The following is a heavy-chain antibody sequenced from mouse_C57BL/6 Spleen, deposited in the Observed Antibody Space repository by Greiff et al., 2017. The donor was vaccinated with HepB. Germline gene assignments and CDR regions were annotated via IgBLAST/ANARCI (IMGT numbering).Heavy chain of an antibody. CDR2: INPNNGGT. Sequence: VQLQQSGPELVKPGASVKIPCKASGYTFTDYNMDWVKQSHGKSLEWIGDINPNNGGTIYNQKFKGKATLTVDKSSSTAYMELRSLTSEDTAVYYCARGGDGYYENYFDYWGQGTTLTVSS. CDR3: ARGGDGYYENYFDY. J-gene: IGHJ2*01. V-gene: IGHV1-18*01. CDR1: GYTFTDYN. D-gene: IGHD2-3*01.